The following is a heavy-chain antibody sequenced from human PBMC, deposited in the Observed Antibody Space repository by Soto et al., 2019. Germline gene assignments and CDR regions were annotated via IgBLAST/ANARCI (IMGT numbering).Heavy chain of an antibody. CDR1: GYTFSSYG. D-gene: IGHD3-10*01. CDR3: ARGRLRGITGDY. J-gene: IGHJ4*02. CDR2: ISGYNYYT. V-gene: IGHV1-18*01. Sequence: QVQLVQSGGEVRKPGASVRVSCKASGYTFSSYGITWVRQAPGHGLEWVGWISGYNYYTESAQQFQGRVTMTIETLTNVAYMELRSLRSNDTAVYYCARGRLRGITGDYWGQGTLVTVSS.